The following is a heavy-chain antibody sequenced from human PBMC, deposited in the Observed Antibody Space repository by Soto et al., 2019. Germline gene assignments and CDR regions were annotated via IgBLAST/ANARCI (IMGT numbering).Heavy chain of an antibody. CDR1: GYTFTSYG. V-gene: IGHV1-18*04. CDR3: ARDFGTLITGTTHFDY. J-gene: IGHJ4*02. Sequence: ASVKVSCKASGYTFTSYGISWVRQAPGQGLEWMGWISAYNGNTNYAQKLQGRVTMTTDTSTSTAYMELRSLRSDDTAVYYCARDFGTLITGTTHFDYWGQGTLVTVSS. CDR2: ISAYNGNT. D-gene: IGHD1-7*01.